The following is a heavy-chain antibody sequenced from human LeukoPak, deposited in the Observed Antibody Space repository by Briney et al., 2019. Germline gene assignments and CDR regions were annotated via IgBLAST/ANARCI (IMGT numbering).Heavy chain of an antibody. CDR2: ISSSGSTI. CDR1: GFTFSDYY. V-gene: IGHV3-11*04. Sequence: GGSLRLSCAASGFTFSDYYMSWIRQAPGKGLEWVSYISSSGSTIYYADSVKGRFTISRDNAKSSLYLQMNSLRAEDTAVYYCARLAGPYYYYYYMDVWGKGTTVTVSS. J-gene: IGHJ6*03. CDR3: ARLAGPYYYYYYMDV. D-gene: IGHD6-19*01.